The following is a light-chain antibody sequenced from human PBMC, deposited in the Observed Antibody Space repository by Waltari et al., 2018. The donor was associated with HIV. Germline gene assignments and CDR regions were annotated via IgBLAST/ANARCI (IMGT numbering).Light chain of an antibody. J-gene: IGLJ1*01. V-gene: IGLV2-18*02. CDR3: SSYTTSNTFV. CDR1: SSDVGFFTR. CDR2: EVS. Sequence: SALTQPPSVSGSPGQSVTISCYGTSSDVGFFTRVSWYHQPPGTAPNLIIYEVSNRPAGVPDRFSGSKSGNTASLTISGLQAEDEAVYHCSSYTTSNTFVFGTGTLVTVL.